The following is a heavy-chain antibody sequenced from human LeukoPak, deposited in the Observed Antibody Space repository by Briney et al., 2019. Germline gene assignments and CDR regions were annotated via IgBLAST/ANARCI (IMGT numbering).Heavy chain of an antibody. J-gene: IGHJ6*03. CDR3: ARDVRGSNGFYYYHYMDV. D-gene: IGHD3-10*02. V-gene: IGHV4-4*07. CDR1: GGSISSYY. CDR2: ISTSGNT. Sequence: SETPSLTCTVSGGSISSYYWSWIRQPAEKGLEYIGRISTSGNTNYNPSLKSRVTMSVDTSNNQFSLKLTSVTAADTAVYYCARDVRGSNGFYYYHYMDVWGKGTTVTVSS.